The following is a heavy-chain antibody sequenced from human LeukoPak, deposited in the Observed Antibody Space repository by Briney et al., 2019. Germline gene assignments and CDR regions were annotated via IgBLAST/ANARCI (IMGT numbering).Heavy chain of an antibody. CDR1: GGTFSSYA. V-gene: IGHV1-69*05. J-gene: IGHJ4*02. CDR2: IIPIFGTA. CDR3: AKGGSGIDLDY. D-gene: IGHD3-10*01. Sequence: SVKVSCKASGGTFSSYAISWVRQAPGQGLEWMGGIIPIFGTANYAQKFQGRVTITTDESTSTAYMELSSLRSEDTAVYYCAKGGSGIDLDYWGQGTLVIVSS.